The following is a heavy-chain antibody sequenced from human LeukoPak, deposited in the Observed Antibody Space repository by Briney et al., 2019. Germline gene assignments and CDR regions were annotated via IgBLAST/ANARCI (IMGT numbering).Heavy chain of an antibody. Sequence: GGSLRLSCAASGFTFSSYSMNWVRQAPGKGLEWVSSISSSSIYKYYADSVKGRFTISRDNAKKSLYLQMNSLRAEDTAVYYCARLGAKDAFDIWGQGTMVTVSS. V-gene: IGHV3-21*01. D-gene: IGHD1-26*01. J-gene: IGHJ3*02. CDR3: ARLGAKDAFDI. CDR2: ISSSSIYK. CDR1: GFTFSSYS.